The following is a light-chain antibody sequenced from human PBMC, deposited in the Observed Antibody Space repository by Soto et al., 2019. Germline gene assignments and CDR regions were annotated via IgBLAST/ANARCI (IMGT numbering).Light chain of an antibody. CDR3: SSYSTTSTLG. CDR2: EVN. Sequence: QSALTQPASVSGSPGQSVTISCTGASSDVGGNDYVSWYQQHPGKAPKLILYEVNNRPSGVSNHFSGSKSGNTASLISSGLQADDEAYYYCSSYSTTSTLGFGSGTKLTVL. V-gene: IGLV2-14*01. CDR1: SSDVGGNDY. J-gene: IGLJ1*01.